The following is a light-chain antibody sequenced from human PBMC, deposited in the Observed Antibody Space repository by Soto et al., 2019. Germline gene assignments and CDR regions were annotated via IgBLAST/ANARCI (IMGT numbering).Light chain of an antibody. CDR2: AAS. J-gene: IGKJ4*01. CDR1: QGISSY. Sequence: DIQLTQSPSFLSASVGDRVTITCRASQGISSYLAWYQQKPGTAPNLLISAASTLQSGVPSRFSGSGSGTEFTLTISSLQPEDFATYYCQQPNSYPLTFGGGTKVEIK. V-gene: IGKV1-9*01. CDR3: QQPNSYPLT.